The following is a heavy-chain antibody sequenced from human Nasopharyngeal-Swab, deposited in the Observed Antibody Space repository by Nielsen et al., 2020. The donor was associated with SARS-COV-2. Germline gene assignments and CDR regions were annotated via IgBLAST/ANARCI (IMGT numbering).Heavy chain of an antibody. V-gene: IGHV3-21*01. CDR1: GFTFSSYS. D-gene: IGHD3-22*01. CDR3: ARDIDSSGYSGYWYFDL. CDR2: ISSSSSYI. Sequence: GESLKIFCAASGFTFSSYSMNWVRQAPGKGLEWVSSISSSSSYIYYADSVKGRFTISRDNAKNSLYLQMNSLRAEDTAVYYCARDIDSSGYSGYWYFDLWGRGTLVTVSS. J-gene: IGHJ2*01.